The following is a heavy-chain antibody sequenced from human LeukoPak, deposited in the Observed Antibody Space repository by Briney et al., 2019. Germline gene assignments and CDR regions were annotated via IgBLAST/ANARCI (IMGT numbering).Heavy chain of an antibody. J-gene: IGHJ3*02. CDR3: ARVSSRFLEWLLYRSYAFDI. V-gene: IGHV4-34*01. D-gene: IGHD3-3*01. Sequence: SETLSLTCTVSGGSISSYYWSWIRQPAGKGLEWIGEINHSGSTNYNPSLKSRVTISVDTSKNQFSLKLSSVTAADTAVYYCARVSSRFLEWLLYRSYAFDIWGQGTMVTVSS. CDR1: GGSISSYY. CDR2: INHSGST.